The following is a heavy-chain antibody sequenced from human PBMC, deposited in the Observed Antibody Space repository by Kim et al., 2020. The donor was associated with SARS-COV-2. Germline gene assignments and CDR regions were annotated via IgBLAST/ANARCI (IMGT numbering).Heavy chain of an antibody. J-gene: IGHJ4*02. Sequence: SETLSLTCTVSGGSISSSSYYWGWIRQPPGKGLEWIGSIYYSGSTYYNPSLKSRVTISVDTSKNQFSLKLSSVTAADTAVYYCARDGYSSSWPFDYWGQGTLVTVSS. V-gene: IGHV4-39*07. CDR2: IYYSGST. CDR1: GGSISSSSYY. D-gene: IGHD6-13*01. CDR3: ARDGYSSSWPFDY.